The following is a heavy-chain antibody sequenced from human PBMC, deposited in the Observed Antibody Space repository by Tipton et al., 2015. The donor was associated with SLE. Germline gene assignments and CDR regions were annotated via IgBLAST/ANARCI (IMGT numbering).Heavy chain of an antibody. CDR3: EGLLYYYYGMDV. Sequence: SLRLSCAASGFTFSSYAMNWVRQAPGKGLEWVAVISYDGSNKYYADSVKGRFTISRDNSKNTLYLQMNSLRGEDTAVYYCEGLLYYYYGMDVWGQGTTVTVSS. V-gene: IGHV3-30*04. D-gene: IGHD2-15*01. J-gene: IGHJ6*02. CDR1: GFTFSSYA. CDR2: ISYDGSNK.